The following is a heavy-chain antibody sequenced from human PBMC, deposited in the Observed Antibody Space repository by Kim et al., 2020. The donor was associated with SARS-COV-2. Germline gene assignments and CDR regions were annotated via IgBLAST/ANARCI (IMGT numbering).Heavy chain of an antibody. CDR1: GGSISSGGYY. V-gene: IGHV4-31*03. D-gene: IGHD5-12*01. Sequence: SETLSLTCTVSGGSISSGGYYWSWIRQHPGKGLEWIGYIYYSGSTYYNPSLKSRVTISVDTSKNQFSLKLSSVTAADTAVYYCARDWVEMATTPRYFDLWGRGTLVTVSS. J-gene: IGHJ2*01. CDR3: ARDWVEMATTPRYFDL. CDR2: IYYSGST.